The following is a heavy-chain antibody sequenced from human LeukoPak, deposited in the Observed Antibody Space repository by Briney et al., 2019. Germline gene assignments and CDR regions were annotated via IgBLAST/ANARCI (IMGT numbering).Heavy chain of an antibody. J-gene: IGHJ3*02. D-gene: IGHD1-26*01. Sequence: GSSVKVSCKASGGTFSSYAISWVRQAPGQGLEWMGGIIPIFGTANYAQKLQGRVTMTTDTSTSTAYMELRSLRSDDTAVYYCARSVASYYGPGNAFDIWGQGTMVTVSS. CDR2: IIPIFGTA. V-gene: IGHV1-69*05. CDR3: ARSVASYYGPGNAFDI. CDR1: GGTFSSYA.